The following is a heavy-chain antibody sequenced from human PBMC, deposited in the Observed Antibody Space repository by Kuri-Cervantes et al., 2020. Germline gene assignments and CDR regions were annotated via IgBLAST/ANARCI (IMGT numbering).Heavy chain of an antibody. J-gene: IGHJ5*02. CDR2: IYYSGST. V-gene: IGHV4-61*01. Sequence: SQTLSLTCAVPGGSISSSYYWSWIRQPPGKGLEWIGYIYYSGSTNYNRSLKSRVTISVDTSKNQFSLKLSSVTAADTAVYYCARGVASPNWFDPWGQGTLVTVSS. D-gene: IGHD2-15*01. CDR1: GGSISSSYY. CDR3: ARGVASPNWFDP.